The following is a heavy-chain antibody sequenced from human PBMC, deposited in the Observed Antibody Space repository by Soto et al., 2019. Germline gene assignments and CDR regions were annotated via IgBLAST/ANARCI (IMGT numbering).Heavy chain of an antibody. CDR2: INSGNGNT. CDR1: GYTFTNYV. CDR3: ARGLTIFGVVIGY. D-gene: IGHD3-3*01. V-gene: IGHV1-3*01. Sequence: ASVKVSCKTAGYTFTNYVVDWVRQAPGQGLEWMGWINSGNGNTKYSEKFQGRVTITRDTSASTAYMELNSLTSEDTAVYYCARGLTIFGVVIGYWGQGTLVTVSS. J-gene: IGHJ4*02.